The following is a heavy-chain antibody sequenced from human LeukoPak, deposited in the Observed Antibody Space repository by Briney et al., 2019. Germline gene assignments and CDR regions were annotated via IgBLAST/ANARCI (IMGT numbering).Heavy chain of an antibody. V-gene: IGHV3-7*01. CDR3: ARSRFYFDY. CDR1: GFTFSTYW. J-gene: IGHJ4*02. Sequence: GGSLRLSCAASGFTFSTYWMGWVRQAPGKGLEWVAKIKPDGSEKDHVDSVKGRFTISRDNAKNSLYLQLNSLRAEDTAVYYCARSRFYFDYWGQGTLVTVSS. CDR2: IKPDGSEK.